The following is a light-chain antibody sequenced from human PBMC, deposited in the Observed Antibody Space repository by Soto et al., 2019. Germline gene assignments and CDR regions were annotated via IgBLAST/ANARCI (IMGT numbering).Light chain of an antibody. CDR2: AAS. CDR3: QQRKSYPIT. CDR1: QDINTY. V-gene: IGKV1-9*01. J-gene: IGKJ5*01. Sequence: DIQLTQSPSFLSASVGDRVAITCRASQDINTYLAWYQQKPGKAPKLLIFAASTLQNGVPSRFSGSGSGTEFTVTITSLQPEDFATYYCQQRKSYPITFGQGTRLEIK.